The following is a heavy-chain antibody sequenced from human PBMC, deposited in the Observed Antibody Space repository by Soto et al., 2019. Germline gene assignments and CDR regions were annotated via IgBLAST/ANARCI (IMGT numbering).Heavy chain of an antibody. J-gene: IGHJ3*02. D-gene: IGHD3-22*01. CDR1: GGTFSSYA. CDR3: AREATYYYDSSGPLGGAFDI. V-gene: IGHV1-69*12. Sequence: QVQLVQSGAEVKKPGSSVKVSCKASGGTFSSYAISWVRQAPGQGLEWMGGIIPIFGTANYAQKFQGRVMITADESTSTAYMELSSLRSEDTAVYYCAREATYYYDSSGPLGGAFDIWGQGTMVTVSS. CDR2: IIPIFGTA.